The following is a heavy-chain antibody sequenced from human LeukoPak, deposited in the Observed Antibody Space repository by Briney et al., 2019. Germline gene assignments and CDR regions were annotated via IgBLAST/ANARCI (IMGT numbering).Heavy chain of an antibody. V-gene: IGHV5-51*01. D-gene: IGHD1-1*01. J-gene: IGHJ4*02. CDR1: RDIFFNFW. CDR3: ATKGERRPFDS. CDR2: IYVGDSDT. Sequence: GESLKISCRGDRDIFFNFWIAWVRQLPGKGLEWMGIIYVGDSDTRYSPSFQGQVTISVDKSIRTAFLQWNSLTTSDTAVYYCATKGERRPFDSWGQGTLVTVSS.